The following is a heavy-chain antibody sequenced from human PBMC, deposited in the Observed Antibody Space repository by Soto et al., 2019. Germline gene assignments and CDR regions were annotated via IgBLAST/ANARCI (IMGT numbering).Heavy chain of an antibody. D-gene: IGHD2-8*02. V-gene: IGHV3-13*01. CDR1: GFTFSAYD. CDR3: ARQASYWHGGGGWFDP. J-gene: IGHJ5*02. CDR2: IGTQHDT. Sequence: EVQLVESGGGLVQPGGSLRLSCAASGFTFSAYDMHWVRQATGKGLEWVAAIGTQHDTYYPDSVKGRFTISRENAKNFLYLKMKSLRAGDTAVYYCARQASYWHGGGGWFDPWGQGTLVTVSS.